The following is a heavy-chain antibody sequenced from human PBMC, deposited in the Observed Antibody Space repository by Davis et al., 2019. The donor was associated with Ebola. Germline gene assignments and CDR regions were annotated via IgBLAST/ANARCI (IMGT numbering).Heavy chain of an antibody. J-gene: IGHJ4*02. Sequence: SVPFSSKTSGGSFSSHPISWVRQAPRQGLEWMGGIIPIFDTPHYAQKFQGRITITADASTSTAYMELSSLRSEDTATYFCARDFDGGNYYFDYWGPGTPVTVSS. CDR3: ARDFDGGNYYFDY. CDR1: GGSFSSHP. D-gene: IGHD3-9*01. V-gene: IGHV1-69*13. CDR2: IIPIFDTP.